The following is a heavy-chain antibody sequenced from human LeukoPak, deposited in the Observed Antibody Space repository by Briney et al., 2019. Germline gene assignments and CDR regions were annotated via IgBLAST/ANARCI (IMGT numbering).Heavy chain of an antibody. CDR3: ARASGGVGARISYYYYGMDV. Sequence: PSETLSLTCTVSGGSISSYYWSWIRQPAGKGLEWIGRIYTSGSTNYNPSLKSRVTMSVDTSKNQFSLKLSSVAAADTAVYYCARASGGVGARISYYYYGMDVWGQGTTVTVSS. V-gene: IGHV4-4*07. CDR1: GGSISSYY. D-gene: IGHD3-3*01. CDR2: IYTSGST. J-gene: IGHJ6*02.